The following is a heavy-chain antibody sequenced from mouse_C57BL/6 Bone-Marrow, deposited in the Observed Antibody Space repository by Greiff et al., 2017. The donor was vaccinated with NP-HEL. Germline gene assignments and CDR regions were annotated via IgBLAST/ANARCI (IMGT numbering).Heavy chain of an antibody. CDR3: AREGLGNYFDY. J-gene: IGHJ2*01. D-gene: IGHD3-1*01. Sequence: EVKVVESEGGLVQPGSSMKLSCTASGFTFSDYYMAWVRQVPEKGLEWVANINYDGSSTYYLDSLKSRFIISRDNAKNILYLQMSSLKSEDTATYYCAREGLGNYFDYWGQGTTLTVSS. CDR2: INYDGSST. CDR1: GFTFSDYY. V-gene: IGHV5-16*01.